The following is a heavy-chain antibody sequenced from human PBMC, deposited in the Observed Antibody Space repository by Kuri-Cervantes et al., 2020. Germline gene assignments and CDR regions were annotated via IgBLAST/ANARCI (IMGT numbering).Heavy chain of an antibody. CDR1: GYTFTSYG. J-gene: IGHJ4*02. D-gene: IGHD1-1*01. CDR2: ISAYNGNT. CDR3: ARMEGPEASH. Sequence: ASVKVSCKASGYTFTSYGISWVRQAPGQGLEWMGWISAYNGNTNYAQKLQGRVTITADESTSTAYMELSSLRSEDTAVYYCARMEGPEASHWGQGTLVTVSS. V-gene: IGHV1-18*01.